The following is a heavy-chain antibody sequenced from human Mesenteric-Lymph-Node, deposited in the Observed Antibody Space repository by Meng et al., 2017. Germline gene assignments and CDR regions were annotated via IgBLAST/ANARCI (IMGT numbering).Heavy chain of an antibody. Sequence: QAQLQQWGAGLRQPPETRAPTGGVSGGGFNGDYWSWMRQPPGKGLEWIAEINHSGNTNYNPSLKSRVTISVDRSNNQFSLRLKSVSAADTAVYYCARGRFGDAANSYNWFDPWGQGTLVTVSS. CDR1: GGGFNGDY. J-gene: IGHJ5*02. CDR3: ARGRFGDAANSYNWFDP. D-gene: IGHD3-10*01. V-gene: IGHV4-34*01. CDR2: INHSGNT.